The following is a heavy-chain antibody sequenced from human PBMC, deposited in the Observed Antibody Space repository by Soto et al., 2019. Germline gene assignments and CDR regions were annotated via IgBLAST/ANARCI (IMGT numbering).Heavy chain of an antibody. V-gene: IGHV4-59*01. J-gene: IGHJ6*03. CDR1: GGSISSYY. CDR3: ARNRGSQSLYYYMDV. Sequence: SETLSLTCTVSGGSISSYYWSWIRQPPGKGLEWIGYIYYSGSTNYNPSLKSRVTISVDTSKNQFSLKLSSVTAADTAVYYCARNRGSQSLYYYMDVWGKGTTVTVSS. D-gene: IGHD3-10*01. CDR2: IYYSGST.